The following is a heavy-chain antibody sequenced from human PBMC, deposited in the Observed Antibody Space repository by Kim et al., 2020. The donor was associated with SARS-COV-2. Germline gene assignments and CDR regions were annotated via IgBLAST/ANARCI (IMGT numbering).Heavy chain of an antibody. Sequence: GGSLRLSCEASEFMFNNYWMAWVRQAPGKGLGWVASINEDGSQKHYADSVNGRFTIARDNAKKSLFLQLNGLRVGDTALYHCVRVRDSDGYDRRFDRWGQGTLGTVSS. CDR3: VRVRDSDGYDRRFDR. J-gene: IGHJ4*02. CDR2: INEDGSQK. V-gene: IGHV3-7*03. CDR1: EFMFNNYW. D-gene: IGHD3-22*01.